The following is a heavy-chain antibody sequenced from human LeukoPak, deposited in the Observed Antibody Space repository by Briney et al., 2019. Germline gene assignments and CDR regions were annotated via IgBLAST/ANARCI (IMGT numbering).Heavy chain of an antibody. CDR3: ARDIESSFSAPDY. CDR1: GFTFSSYG. V-gene: IGHV3-33*01. CDR2: VWYDGSNK. Sequence: PGRSLRLSCAASGFTFSSYGMHWVRQAPGKGLEWVAVVWYDGSNKYYADSVKGRFTISRDNSKNTLYLQMNSLRAEDTAVYYCARDIESSFSAPDYWGQGTLVTVSP. D-gene: IGHD2/OR15-2a*01. J-gene: IGHJ4*02.